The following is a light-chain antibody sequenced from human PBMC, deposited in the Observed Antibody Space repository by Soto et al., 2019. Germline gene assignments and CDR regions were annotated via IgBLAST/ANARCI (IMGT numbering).Light chain of an antibody. V-gene: IGLV1-40*01. CDR3: QSFDSSLRAYV. CDR1: SSNFGAGYE. Sequence: QSVLTQPPSVSGAPGQRVTISCTGSSSNFGAGYEVHWYKQLPGAAPTLVIFINLNRPSGVPERFSGSKSGTSASLVISGLQAEDEADYYCQSFDSSLRAYVFGSGTKLTVL. CDR2: INL. J-gene: IGLJ1*01.